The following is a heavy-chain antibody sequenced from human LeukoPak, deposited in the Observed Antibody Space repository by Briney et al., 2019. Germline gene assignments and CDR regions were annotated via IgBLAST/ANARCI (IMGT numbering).Heavy chain of an antibody. D-gene: IGHD3-22*01. Sequence: PGRSLRLSCAASGFTFDDYAMHWVRQAPGQGLEWVSGISWDSGSIGYADSVKGRFTISRDNAKNSLYLQMNSLRAEDTALYYCAKDIHLRGAVGYFDYWGQGTLVTVSS. V-gene: IGHV3-9*01. CDR2: ISWDSGSI. CDR1: GFTFDDYA. J-gene: IGHJ4*02. CDR3: AKDIHLRGAVGYFDY.